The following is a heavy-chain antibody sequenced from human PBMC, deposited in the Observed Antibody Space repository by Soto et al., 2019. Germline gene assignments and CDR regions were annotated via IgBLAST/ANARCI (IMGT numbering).Heavy chain of an antibody. V-gene: IGHV3-66*01. D-gene: IGHD2-15*01. CDR2: IYSGGST. Sequence: EVQLVESGGGLVQPGGSLRLSCAASGFTVSSNYMSWVRQAPGKGLEWVSVIYSGGSTYYADSVKGRFTISRDNSENTLYRQMNSLRAEDTAVYYCARTCSGGTCSFDYWGQGTLFTVSS. J-gene: IGHJ4*02. CDR3: ARTCSGGTCSFDY. CDR1: GFTVSSNY.